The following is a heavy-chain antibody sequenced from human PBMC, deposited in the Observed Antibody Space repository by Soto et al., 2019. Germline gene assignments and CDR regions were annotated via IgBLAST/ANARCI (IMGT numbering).Heavy chain of an antibody. V-gene: IGHV3-7*01. CDR1: GFTFSSYW. J-gene: IGHJ4*02. CDR2: IKQDGSEK. D-gene: IGHD6-6*01. Sequence: PGGSLRLSCAASGFTFSSYWMSWVRQAPGKGLEWVANIKQDGSEKYYVDSVKGRFTISRDNAKNSLYLQMNSLRAEDTAVYYCAREYSSSSFYFDYWGQGTLVTVSS. CDR3: AREYSSSSFYFDY.